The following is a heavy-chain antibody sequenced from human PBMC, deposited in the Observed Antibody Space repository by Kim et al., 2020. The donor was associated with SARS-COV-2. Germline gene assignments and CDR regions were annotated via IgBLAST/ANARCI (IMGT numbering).Heavy chain of an antibody. CDR3: AKDLLYVPGRGYFDS. D-gene: IGHD3-10*01. Sequence: VRGRFTISRENSKNTLYLQMDSRRVEDTAVYYCAKDLLYVPGRGYFDSWGQGVLVTVSS. J-gene: IGHJ4*02. V-gene: IGHV3-23*01.